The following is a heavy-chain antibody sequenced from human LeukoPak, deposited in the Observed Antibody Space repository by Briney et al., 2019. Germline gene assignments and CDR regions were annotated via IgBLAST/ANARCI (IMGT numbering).Heavy chain of an antibody. D-gene: IGHD3-10*01. Sequence: SETLSLTCTVSGGSISSGGYYWSWIRQHPGKGLEWIGYIYYSGSTYYNPSLKSRVTISVDTSKNQFSLKLSSVTAADTAVYYCARERFGELSPYFDYWGQGTLVTVSS. J-gene: IGHJ4*02. CDR3: ARERFGELSPYFDY. CDR2: IYYSGST. V-gene: IGHV4-31*03. CDR1: GGSISSGGYY.